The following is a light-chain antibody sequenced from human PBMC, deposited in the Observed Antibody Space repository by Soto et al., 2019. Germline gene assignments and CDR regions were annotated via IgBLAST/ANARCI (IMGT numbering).Light chain of an antibody. CDR1: QSVIYSSDNRNY. V-gene: IGKV4-1*01. Sequence: DIVMTQSPDSLAVSLGERATVNCKSGQSVIYSSDNRNYLAWYQQKPGQSPKLLISWASTRESGVPDRFSGSGSGTDFTLTISSLQAEDVAVYFCQQYYTNPRTFGQGTKVEIK. CDR3: QQYYTNPRT. CDR2: WAS. J-gene: IGKJ1*01.